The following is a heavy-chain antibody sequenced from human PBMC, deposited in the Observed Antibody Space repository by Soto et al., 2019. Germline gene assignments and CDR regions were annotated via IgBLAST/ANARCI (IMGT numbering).Heavy chain of an antibody. Sequence: QPGGSLRLSCTTFGFTFGDYAMSWVRQAPEKGLEWVGLIRSKAYGGTTEYAASVKGRFTISRDDSKSIAYLQMISLKAEDTAMYYCTKTYYFDDWGQGTLVTVSS. CDR3: TKTYYFDD. V-gene: IGHV3-49*04. J-gene: IGHJ4*02. CDR2: IRSKAYGGTT. CDR1: GFTFGDYA.